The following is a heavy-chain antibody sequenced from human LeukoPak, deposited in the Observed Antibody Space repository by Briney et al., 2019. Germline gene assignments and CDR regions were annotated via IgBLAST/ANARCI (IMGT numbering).Heavy chain of an antibody. D-gene: IGHD3-10*01. CDR3: AREGAYYGSGSPDY. J-gene: IGHJ4*02. V-gene: IGHV3-21*01. CDR2: ISSSSSYI. CDR1: GFTFSSYS. Sequence: PGGSLRLSCEASGFTFSSYSMNWVRQAPGKGLEWVSSISSSSSYIYYADSVKGRFTISRDNAKNSLYLQMNSLRAEDTAVYYCAREGAYYGSGSPDYWGQGTLVTVSS.